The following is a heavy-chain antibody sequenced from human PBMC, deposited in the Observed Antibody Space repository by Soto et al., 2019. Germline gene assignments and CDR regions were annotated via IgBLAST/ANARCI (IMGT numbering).Heavy chain of an antibody. CDR2: IYYSGST. J-gene: IGHJ4*02. CDR3: ARDYVEVGYDSSGSLFDY. CDR1: RGSIRNADFY. V-gene: IGHV4-30-4*01. D-gene: IGHD3-22*01. Sequence: SETLSLTCTVPRGSIRNADFYWSWIRQPPGKGLEWIGYIYYSGSTYYNPSLKSRVTISVDTSKNQFSLKLSSVTAADTAVYYCARDYVEVGYDSSGSLFDYWGQGTLVTVSS.